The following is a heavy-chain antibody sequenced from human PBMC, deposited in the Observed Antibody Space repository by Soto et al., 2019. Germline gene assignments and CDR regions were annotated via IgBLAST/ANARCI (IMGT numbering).Heavy chain of an antibody. CDR2: ISSSSTI. CDR1: GFTFSGYS. V-gene: IGHV3-48*02. D-gene: IGHD1-26*01. CDR3: ARDLIPYIVGATGRFDY. J-gene: IGHJ4*02. Sequence: QSGGSLRLSCAASGFTFSGYSMNWVRQSPGKGLEWVSYISSSSTIYYADSVKGRFTISRDNAKNSLYLQMNSLRDEDTAVYYCARDLIPYIVGATGRFDYWGQGTLVTVSS.